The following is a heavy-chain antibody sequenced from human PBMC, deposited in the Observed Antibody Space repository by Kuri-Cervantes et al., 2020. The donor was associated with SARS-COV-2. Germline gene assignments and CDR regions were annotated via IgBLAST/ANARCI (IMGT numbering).Heavy chain of an antibody. CDR1: GFTFSSYE. CDR2: ISYDGSNK. Sequence: GGSLRLSCAASGFTFSSYEMNWVRQAPGKGLEWVAVISYDGSNKYYADSVKGRFTISRDNSKNTLYLQMNSLRAEDTAVYYCAKGGMGSGITRLDYWGQGTLVTVSS. V-gene: IGHV3-30*18. D-gene: IGHD3-10*01. CDR3: AKGGMGSGITRLDY. J-gene: IGHJ4*02.